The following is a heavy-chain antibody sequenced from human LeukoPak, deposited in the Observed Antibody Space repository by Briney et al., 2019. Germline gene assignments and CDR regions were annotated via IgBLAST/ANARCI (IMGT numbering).Heavy chain of an antibody. Sequence: GGSLRLSCAASGFTVSSNYMSWVRQAPGKGLEWVSVIYSGGSTYYADSVKGRFTISRDNSKNTLYPQMNSLRAEDTAVYYCAGAKSFYDSSGYYPMPVLPDYWGQGTLVTVSS. V-gene: IGHV3-53*01. D-gene: IGHD3-22*01. CDR1: GFTVSSNY. J-gene: IGHJ4*02. CDR2: IYSGGST. CDR3: AGAKSFYDSSGYYPMPVLPDY.